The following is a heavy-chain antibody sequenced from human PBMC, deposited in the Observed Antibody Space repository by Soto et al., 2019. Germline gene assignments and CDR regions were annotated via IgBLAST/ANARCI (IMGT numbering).Heavy chain of an antibody. V-gene: IGHV4-30-2*01. Sequence: LSVTCAVSGGSIISGGYSWSWIRQPPVKGLEWIGYIYHSGSTYYNPSLKSRVTISVDRSKNQFSLKLSSVTAADTAVYYCARAHDSRGYHFEYWGQGTLFSVSS. CDR2: IYHSGST. CDR1: GGSIISGGYS. D-gene: IGHD3-22*01. CDR3: ARAHDSRGYHFEY. J-gene: IGHJ4*02.